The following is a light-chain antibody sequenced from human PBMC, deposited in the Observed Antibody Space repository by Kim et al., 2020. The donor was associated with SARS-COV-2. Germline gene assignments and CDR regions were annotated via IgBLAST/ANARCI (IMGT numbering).Light chain of an antibody. CDR1: QSVRNGY. CDR3: QQYTGSPIT. J-gene: IGKJ5*01. Sequence: VLTQSPGTLSLSPGERATLSCRASQSVRNGYLAWYKQKPGQAPRLLIYDASSRATGIPDRFSGSGSGTDFTLTISRLEPEDFAVYYCQQYTGSPITFGQGTRLEIK. V-gene: IGKV3-20*01. CDR2: DAS.